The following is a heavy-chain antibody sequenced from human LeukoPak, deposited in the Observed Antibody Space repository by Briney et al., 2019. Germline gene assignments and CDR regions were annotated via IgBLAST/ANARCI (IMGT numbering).Heavy chain of an antibody. CDR1: GFTFSDFA. CDR2: ITGNGDNA. D-gene: IGHD5-18*01. V-gene: IGHV3-23*01. J-gene: IGHJ4*02. CDR3: AKVLNRVQLWQIYYFDY. Sequence: GGSLRLSCAASGFTFSDFALRWVRQAPGKGLEWVSGITGNGDNAFYADSVKGRFTTSRDNSKNTLFLQMNSLRAEDTAVYYCAKVLNRVQLWQIYYFDYWGQGTLVTVSS.